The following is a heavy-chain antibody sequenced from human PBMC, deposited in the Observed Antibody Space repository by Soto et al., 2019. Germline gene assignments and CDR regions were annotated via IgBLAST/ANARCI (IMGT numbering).Heavy chain of an antibody. V-gene: IGHV4-59*08. CDR2: IYYSGST. CDR1: GGSISSYY. CDR3: ARRITIFGVATYYYYMDV. D-gene: IGHD3-3*01. Sequence: SETLSLTCTVSGGSISSYYWSWIRQPPGKGLEWIGYIYYSGSTNYNPSLKSRVTISVDTSKNQFSLKLSSVTAADTAVYYCARRITIFGVATYYYYMDVWGKGTTVTVSS. J-gene: IGHJ6*03.